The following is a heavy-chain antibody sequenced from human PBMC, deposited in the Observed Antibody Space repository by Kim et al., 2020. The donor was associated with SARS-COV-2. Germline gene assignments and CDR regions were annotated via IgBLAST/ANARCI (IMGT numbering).Heavy chain of an antibody. CDR1: GITLSTYG. D-gene: IGHD5-12*01. Sequence: GGSLRLSCAASGITLSTYGMHWVRQAPGKGLEWVAVIWSDGSHEYYADAVKGRFSISRDNSKNTLDLQMSSLRADDTAVYYCATGLRRPGNYWGQGTLVT. V-gene: IGHV3-33*01. CDR2: IWSDGSHE. CDR3: ATGLRRPGNY. J-gene: IGHJ4*02.